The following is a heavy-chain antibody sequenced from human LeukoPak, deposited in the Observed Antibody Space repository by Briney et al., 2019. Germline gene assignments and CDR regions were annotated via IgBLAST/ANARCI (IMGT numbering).Heavy chain of an antibody. CDR3: ARGVAAADNEWFDP. CDR1: GGSISSGDYY. Sequence: SETLSLTCTVSGGSISSGDYYWSWIRQPPGKGLEWIGYIYYSGSTYYNPHLKSRVIISVDTSKNQFSLKLCSVTAADTAVYYCARGVAAADNEWFDPWGQGTLVTVSS. V-gene: IGHV4-30-4*01. D-gene: IGHD6-13*01. CDR2: IYYSGST. J-gene: IGHJ5*02.